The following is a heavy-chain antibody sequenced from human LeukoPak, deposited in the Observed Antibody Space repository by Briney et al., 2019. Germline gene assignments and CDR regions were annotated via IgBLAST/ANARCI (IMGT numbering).Heavy chain of an antibody. CDR1: GFTFSSYE. J-gene: IGHJ4*02. CDR2: ISSSGSTI. Sequence: GGSLRLSCAASGFTFSSYEMNWVRQAPGKGLEWVSYISSSGSTIYYADSVKGRFTISRDNAKNSLYLQTNSLRAEDTAVYYCASVLAYCGGDCYSGDYWGQGTLVTVSS. D-gene: IGHD2-21*02. CDR3: ASVLAYCGGDCYSGDY. V-gene: IGHV3-48*03.